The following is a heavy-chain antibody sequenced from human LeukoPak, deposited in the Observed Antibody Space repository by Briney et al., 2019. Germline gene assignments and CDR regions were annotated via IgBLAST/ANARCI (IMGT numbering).Heavy chain of an antibody. CDR1: GCTFSSYG. J-gene: IGHJ4*02. CDR3: TTYGSGRKFDY. CDR2: IESKTDGGTT. V-gene: IGHV3-15*04. Sequence: PGGTLRLSCAASGCTFSSYGMSWVRQIPGKGLEWVGRIESKTDGGTTDYAAPVKGRFTISRDDSTNTLYLQMNSLKSEDTAVYYCTTYGSGRKFDYWGQGILVTVSS. D-gene: IGHD3-10*01.